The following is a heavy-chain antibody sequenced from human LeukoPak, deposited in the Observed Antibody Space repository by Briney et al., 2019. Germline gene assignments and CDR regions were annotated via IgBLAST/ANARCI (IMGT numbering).Heavy chain of an antibody. CDR2: IYPGDSDI. V-gene: IGHV5-51*01. J-gene: IGHJ4*02. CDR1: GYSFTSYW. Sequence: GESLKISCKGSGYSFTSYWIGWVRQMPGKGLEWMAIIYPGDSDIRYSPSFQGQVTISADKSISTAYLQWSSLKASDTAMYYCATIVIYSSGWYGGFDYWGQGTLVTVSS. CDR3: ATIVIYSSGWYGGFDY. D-gene: IGHD6-19*01.